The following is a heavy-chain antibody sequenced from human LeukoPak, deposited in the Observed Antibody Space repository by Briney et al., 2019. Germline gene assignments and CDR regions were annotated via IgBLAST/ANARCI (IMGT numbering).Heavy chain of an antibody. CDR3: ARSPGGRRLEY. J-gene: IGHJ4*02. V-gene: IGHV3-69-1*01. CDR2: IRSSGDT. D-gene: IGHD3-16*01. CDR1: GFTVSDYY. Sequence: PGGSLRLSCAVSGFTVSDYYMTWVRQAPGKGLEGISYIRSSGDTFYADSVKGRFTISRDDAKGSLYLQMNSLRAEDTAVYFCARSPGGRRLEYWGQGTLVTVSS.